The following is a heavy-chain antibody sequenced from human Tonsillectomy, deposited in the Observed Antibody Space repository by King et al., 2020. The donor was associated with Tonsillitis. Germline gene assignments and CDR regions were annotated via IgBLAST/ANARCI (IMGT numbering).Heavy chain of an antibody. V-gene: IGHV3-49*03. D-gene: IGHD6-19*01. Sequence: VQLVESGGGLVQPGRSLRLSCTASGFTFGDYAMSWFRQAPGKGREWVGFIRSKAYGGTTEYAASVKGRFTISRDDSKSIAYLQMNSLKTEDTAVYYCTREIAVAGPYYYYYGMDVWGQGTTVTVSS. J-gene: IGHJ6*02. CDR1: GFTFGDYA. CDR3: TREIAVAGPYYYYYGMDV. CDR2: IRSKAYGGTT.